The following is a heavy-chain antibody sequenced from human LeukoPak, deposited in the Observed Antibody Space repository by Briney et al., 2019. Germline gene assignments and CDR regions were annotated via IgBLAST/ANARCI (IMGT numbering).Heavy chain of an antibody. CDR2: IHWNDDK. CDR3: ARDRMGIGFDP. V-gene: IGHV2-5*01. D-gene: IGHD2-15*01. J-gene: IGHJ5*02. CDR1: GFSLSTSGVG. Sequence: SGPTLVNPTQTLTLTCTFSGFSLSTSGVGVAWIRQPPGKALEWLAFIHWNDDKHYSPSLRSKLTINKDTSKNQVILTMTNMDPVDTATYFCARDRMGIGFDPWGQGTLVTVSS.